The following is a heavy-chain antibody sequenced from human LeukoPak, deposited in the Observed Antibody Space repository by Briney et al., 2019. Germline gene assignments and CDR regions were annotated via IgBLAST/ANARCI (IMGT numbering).Heavy chain of an antibody. CDR2: ISYDGSNK. Sequence: PGRSLRLSCAASGFTFSRYGMNWVRQAPGKGLEWVAVISYDGSNKYYADSVKGRFTISRDNSKNTLFLLMNSLRAEDTAVYYCARESVGYCSGGSCYGMDVWGQGTTVTVSS. J-gene: IGHJ6*02. V-gene: IGHV3-30-3*01. D-gene: IGHD2-15*01. CDR3: ARESVGYCSGGSCYGMDV. CDR1: GFTFSRYG.